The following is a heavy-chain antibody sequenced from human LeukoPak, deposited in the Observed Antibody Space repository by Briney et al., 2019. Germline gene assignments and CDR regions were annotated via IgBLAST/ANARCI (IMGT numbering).Heavy chain of an antibody. V-gene: IGHV5-51*01. D-gene: IGHD3-9*01. Sequence: GESLKISCQGVGYTFTSYWIGWVRQMPGKGLEWMGIIYPGDSDTRYSPSFQGLVTISADKSISTAYVQWSSLKVSDTAMYYCARLYDILTSNSFDPWGQGTLVTVSS. J-gene: IGHJ5*02. CDR1: GYTFTSYW. CDR2: IYPGDSDT. CDR3: ARLYDILTSNSFDP.